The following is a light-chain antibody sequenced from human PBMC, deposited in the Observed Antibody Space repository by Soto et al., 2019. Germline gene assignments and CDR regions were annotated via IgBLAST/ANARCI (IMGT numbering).Light chain of an antibody. CDR1: QDINNC. V-gene: IGKV1-33*01. J-gene: IGKJ4*01. Sequence: DIQMTQSPSSLSASVGDRVTITCQASQDINNCLNWYQQSPGKAPKLLIYDASNLETGVPSRFSASGSGTDFSFTISSLQPDDIATYFCQQCDDLPLTFGGGTKVDIK. CDR2: DAS. CDR3: QQCDDLPLT.